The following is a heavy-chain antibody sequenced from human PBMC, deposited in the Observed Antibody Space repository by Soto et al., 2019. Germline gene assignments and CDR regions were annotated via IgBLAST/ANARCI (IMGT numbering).Heavy chain of an antibody. V-gene: IGHV1-69*04. D-gene: IGHD3-22*01. CDR2: IIPILGIA. Sequence: SVKVSCKASGGTLSSYTISWVRQAPGQGLEWMGRIIPILGIANYAQKFQGRVTITADKSTSTAYMELSSLRSEDTAVYYCARDQNYYDSSSYYNYYGMDVWGQGTTSTVSS. J-gene: IGHJ6*02. CDR1: GGTLSSYT. CDR3: ARDQNYYDSSSYYNYYGMDV.